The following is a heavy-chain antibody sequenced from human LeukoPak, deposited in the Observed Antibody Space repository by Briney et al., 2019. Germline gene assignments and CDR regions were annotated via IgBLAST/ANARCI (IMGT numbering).Heavy chain of an antibody. CDR1: GFPFSSYS. V-gene: IGHV3-23*01. J-gene: IGHJ4*02. Sequence: PGGSLRLSCTASGFPFSSYSMVWVRQAAGKGLEWVAIISGVGDSTYADSVQGRFTVSRDNSKNTVYLQLSSLRGEDTAVYYCAQEEAAVAHFENWGQGTLVTVSS. D-gene: IGHD2-15*01. CDR3: AQEEAAVAHFEN. CDR2: ISGVGDST.